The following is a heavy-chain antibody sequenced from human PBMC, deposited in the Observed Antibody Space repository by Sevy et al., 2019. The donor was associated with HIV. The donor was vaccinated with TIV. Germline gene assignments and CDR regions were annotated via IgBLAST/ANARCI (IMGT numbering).Heavy chain of an antibody. Sequence: GGSLRLSCAASGFTFNKYLMHWVRQVPGKGLVWVSQIKHDGSSTTYAVSVKGRFTISRDNAKNTVSLALNSLRVEDTGVYFCAREGVDFWSGPVDFYYGMDVWGQGATVTVSS. CDR2: IKHDGSST. V-gene: IGHV3-74*01. J-gene: IGHJ6*02. CDR1: GFTFNKYL. CDR3: AREGVDFWSGPVDFYYGMDV. D-gene: IGHD3-3*01.